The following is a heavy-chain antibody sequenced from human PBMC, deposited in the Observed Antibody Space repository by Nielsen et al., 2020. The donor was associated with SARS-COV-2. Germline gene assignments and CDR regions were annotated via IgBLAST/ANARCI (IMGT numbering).Heavy chain of an antibody. V-gene: IGHV1-18*01. CDR1: GYTFTSYG. CDR2: ISAYNGNT. CDR3: ARANPGKWVWFDP. J-gene: IGHJ5*02. Sequence: ASVKVSCKASGYTFTSYGISWVRQAPGQGLEWMGWISAYNGNTNYAQKLQGRVTMTTDTSTSTAYTELRSLRSDDTAVYYCARANPGKWVWFDPWGQGTLVTVSS. D-gene: IGHD1-26*01.